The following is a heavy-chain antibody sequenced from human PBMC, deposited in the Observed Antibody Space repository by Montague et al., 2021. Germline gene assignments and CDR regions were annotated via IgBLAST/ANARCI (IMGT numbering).Heavy chain of an antibody. J-gene: IGHJ4*02. Sequence: KTYVDSVKGRFTISRDNAKNSLILQMNSRKDEDTGVYYCARSPRGSGTGWLEYWGQGT. CDR2: K. D-gene: IGHD3/OR15-3a*01. V-gene: IGHV3-7*04. CDR3: ARSPRGSGTGWLEY.